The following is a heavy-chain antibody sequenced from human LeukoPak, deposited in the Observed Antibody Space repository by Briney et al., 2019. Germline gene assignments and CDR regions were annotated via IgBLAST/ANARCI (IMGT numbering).Heavy chain of an antibody. CDR1: GFRFSNYE. Sequence: GGSLRLSCAASGFRFSNYEFHWVRQAPGKGREWVSYISNSGATKFYAGSVRGRFTMSRDDARNSLDLQMNSLRVEDTALYYCVRADNTPSRTNFDYWGQGTLVT. V-gene: IGHV3-48*03. J-gene: IGHJ4*02. CDR3: VRADNTPSRTNFDY. CDR2: ISNSGATK. D-gene: IGHD5-24*01.